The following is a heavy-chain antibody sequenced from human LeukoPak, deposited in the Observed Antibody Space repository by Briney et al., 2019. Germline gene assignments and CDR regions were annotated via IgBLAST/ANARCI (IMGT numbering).Heavy chain of an antibody. CDR3: AKYGGNSVRAFDI. Sequence: GGSLRLSCAASGVTFSSYGMHWVRQAPREGLEWVAVISYDGSNKYYADSVKGRFTISRDNSKNTLYLQMNSLRAEDTAVYYCAKYGGNSVRAFDIWGQGTMVTVSS. D-gene: IGHD4-23*01. J-gene: IGHJ3*02. CDR1: GVTFSSYG. V-gene: IGHV3-30*18. CDR2: ISYDGSNK.